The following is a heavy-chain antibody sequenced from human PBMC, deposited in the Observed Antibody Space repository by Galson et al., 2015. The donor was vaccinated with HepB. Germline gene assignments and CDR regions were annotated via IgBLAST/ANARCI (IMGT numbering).Heavy chain of an antibody. V-gene: IGHV1-24*01. D-gene: IGHD2-2*02. CDR3: ATDPGYCSSTSCYSHFDY. Sequence: SVKVSCKVSGYTLTELSMHWVRQAPGKGLEWMGGFDPEDGETIYAQKFQGRVTMTEDTSTDTAYMELSSLRSEDTAVYYCATDPGYCSSTSCYSHFDYWGQGTLVTVSS. CDR1: GYTLTELS. CDR2: FDPEDGET. J-gene: IGHJ4*02.